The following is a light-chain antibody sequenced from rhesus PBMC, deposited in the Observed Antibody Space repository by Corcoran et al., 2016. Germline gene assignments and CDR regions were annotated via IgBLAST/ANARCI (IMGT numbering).Light chain of an antibody. CDR1: QSVSSY. Sequence: EIVMTQSPATLSLSPGERATLSCRASQSVSSYVAWYQQKPEQAPRLLIYGAFTRATGIPDRFSGSGSGADFTLIIGSLGPEDVGVYYCQQYNHWNTFGGGTKVEIK. J-gene: IGKJ4*01. CDR2: GAF. CDR3: QQYNHWNT. V-gene: IGKV3S9*01.